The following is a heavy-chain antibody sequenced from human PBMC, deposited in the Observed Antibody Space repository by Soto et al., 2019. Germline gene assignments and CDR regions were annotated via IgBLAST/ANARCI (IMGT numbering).Heavy chain of an antibody. D-gene: IGHD6-13*01. CDR1: GFTFSSYA. J-gene: IGHJ6*02. Sequence: GGSRRLPCAASGFTFSSYAMHWVRRAPGKGLEWVAVISYDGSNKYYADSVKGRFTISRDNSKNTLYLQMNSLRAEDTAVYYCARVEQQLVRSYYYYGMDVWGQETTVTVSS. CDR3: ARVEQQLVRSYYYYGMDV. CDR2: ISYDGSNK. V-gene: IGHV3-30-3*01.